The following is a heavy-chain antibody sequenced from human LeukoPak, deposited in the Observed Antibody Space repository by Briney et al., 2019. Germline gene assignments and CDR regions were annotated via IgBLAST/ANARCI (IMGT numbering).Heavy chain of an antibody. CDR3: ARAAAGPQGYYYYMDV. V-gene: IGHV3-66*01. J-gene: IGHJ6*03. CDR2: MYSGGST. Sequence: TGGSLRLSCAACGFTFSSNYMSGVREARGKGLEGVSVMYSGGSTYYSDSGKGRFTISRGNSKNTLYLHMTSLRAEDTAVYYCARAAAGPQGYYYYMDVWGKGTTVTISS. D-gene: IGHD6-13*01. CDR1: GFTFSSNY.